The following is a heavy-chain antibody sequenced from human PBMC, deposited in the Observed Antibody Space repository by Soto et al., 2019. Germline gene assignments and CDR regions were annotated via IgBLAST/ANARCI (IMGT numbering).Heavy chain of an antibody. CDR1: GYTFTTYG. CDR3: ARDDSGFSGSHYIDYFNY. CDR2: IIGSYGTA. D-gene: IGHD1-26*01. J-gene: IGHJ4*02. V-gene: IGHV1-18*01. Sequence: GPSVKVSCKASGYTFTTYGISWVRQAPGQRLERMGGIIGSYGTAYYSEKFQGRVTFTTDTSAGTVYVELSSLTSEDTAVYYCARDDSGFSGSHYIDYFNYWGQGALVTVSS.